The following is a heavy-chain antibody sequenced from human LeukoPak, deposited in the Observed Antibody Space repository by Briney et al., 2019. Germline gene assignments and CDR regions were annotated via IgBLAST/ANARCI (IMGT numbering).Heavy chain of an antibody. CDR1: GFTFSSYA. Sequence: GGSLRLSCAASGFTFSSYAMYWVRQAPGKGLEYVSAISSDGGSTYYANSVKGRFTIFRDNSKNTLYLQMGSLRAEDMAVYYCARSPYESYYYYTDVWGKGTTVTVSS. D-gene: IGHD2-8*01. J-gene: IGHJ6*03. CDR2: ISSDGGST. CDR3: ARSPYESYYYYTDV. V-gene: IGHV3-64*01.